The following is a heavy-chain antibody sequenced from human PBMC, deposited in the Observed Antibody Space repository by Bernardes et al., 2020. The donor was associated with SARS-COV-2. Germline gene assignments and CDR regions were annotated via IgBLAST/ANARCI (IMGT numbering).Heavy chain of an antibody. CDR1: GGSMSSYY. CDR2: IYDSGST. CDR3: ARYDTGSTWFDP. J-gene: IGHJ5*02. D-gene: IGHD3-10*01. Sequence: SETLSLTCTVSGGSMSSYYWSWIRQPPGKGLEWIGYIYDSGSTNYNPSLKSRVTISVDTSKNQFSLKLRSVTAADTAVYSCARYDTGSTWFDPWGQEPWSPSPQ. V-gene: IGHV4-59*01.